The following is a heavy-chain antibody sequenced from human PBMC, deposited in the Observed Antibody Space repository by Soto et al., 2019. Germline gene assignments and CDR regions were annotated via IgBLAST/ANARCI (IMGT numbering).Heavy chain of an antibody. J-gene: IGHJ5*02. V-gene: IGHV3-21*01. CDR3: ASFVVVPAAINWFDP. CDR1: GFTFSSYS. CDR2: ISSSSSYI. Sequence: EVQLVESGGGLVKPGGSLRLSCAASGFTFSSYSMNWVRQAPGKGLEWVSSISSSSSYIYYADSVKGRFTISRDNAKNSRYLQMNSLRAEDTAVYYCASFVVVPAAINWFDPWGQGTLVTVSS. D-gene: IGHD2-2*01.